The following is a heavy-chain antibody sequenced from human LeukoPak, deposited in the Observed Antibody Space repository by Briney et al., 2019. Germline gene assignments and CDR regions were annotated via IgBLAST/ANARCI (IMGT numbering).Heavy chain of an antibody. J-gene: IGHJ6*03. D-gene: IGHD3-22*01. CDR1: GGSISSHY. CDR3: ARGAWPDYYDSSVVYYMDV. Sequence: SKTLSLTCTVSGGSISSHYWSWIRQPPGKGLEWIGYIYYSGSTNYNPSLKSRVTISVDTSKNQFSLKLSSVTAADTAVYYCARGAWPDYYDSSVVYYMDVWGKGTTVTVSS. CDR2: IYYSGST. V-gene: IGHV4-59*11.